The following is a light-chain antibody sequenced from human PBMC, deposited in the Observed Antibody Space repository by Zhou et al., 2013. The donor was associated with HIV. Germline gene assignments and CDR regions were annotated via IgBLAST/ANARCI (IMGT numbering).Light chain of an antibody. CDR2: AAS. Sequence: DIQMTQSPPSLSASVGDRVTITCRASQGISNSLAWYQQKPGKAPKLLLYAASRLERGVPSRFSGSGSGTDFTLTINSLQPEDSATYYCQQASSIPHTFGQGTKLEIK. J-gene: IGKJ2*01. CDR1: QGISNS. V-gene: IGKV1-NL1*01. CDR3: QQASSIPHT.